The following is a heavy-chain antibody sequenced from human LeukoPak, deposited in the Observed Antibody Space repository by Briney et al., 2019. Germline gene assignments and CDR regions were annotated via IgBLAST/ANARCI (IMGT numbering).Heavy chain of an antibody. CDR2: IYPGDSET. CDR3: ARHRYHYLDAFDI. V-gene: IGHV5-51*01. CDR1: GYKFSNYW. D-gene: IGHD5-12*01. Sequence: GESLKISCKGSGYKFSNYWIGWVRQMPGKGLECMGIIYPGDSETRYSPSFQDQVTMSADKSMNTAYLQWSSLKASNTAMYYCARHRYHYLDAFDIWGQETMVSVSS. J-gene: IGHJ3*02.